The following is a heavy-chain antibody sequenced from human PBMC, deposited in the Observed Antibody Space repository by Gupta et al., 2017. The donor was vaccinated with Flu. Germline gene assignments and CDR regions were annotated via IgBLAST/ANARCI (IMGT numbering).Heavy chain of an antibody. CDR1: GYTFTGDY. V-gene: IGHV1-2*06. J-gene: IGHJ3*02. CDR2: INPNSGGT. CDR3: AREGFAFDI. Sequence: GYTFTGDYMQWVRQAPGQGLEWMGRINPNSGGTNYAQKFQGRVTMTRDTSISTAYMELSRLRSDDTAVYDCAREGFAFDIWGQGKMVTVSS.